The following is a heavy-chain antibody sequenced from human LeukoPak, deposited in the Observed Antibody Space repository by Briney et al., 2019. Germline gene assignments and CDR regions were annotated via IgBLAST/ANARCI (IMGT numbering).Heavy chain of an antibody. CDR3: AKHRGYQLNWFDP. V-gene: IGHV3-30*02. J-gene: IGHJ5*02. CDR1: GFTFSSYG. Sequence: GRSLRLSCAASGFTFSSYGMHWVRQAPGKGLEWVAFIRYDGSNKYYADSVKGRFTISRDNSKNTLYLQMNSLRAEDTAVYYCAKHRGYQLNWFDPWGQGTLVTVSS. CDR2: IRYDGSNK. D-gene: IGHD5-18*01.